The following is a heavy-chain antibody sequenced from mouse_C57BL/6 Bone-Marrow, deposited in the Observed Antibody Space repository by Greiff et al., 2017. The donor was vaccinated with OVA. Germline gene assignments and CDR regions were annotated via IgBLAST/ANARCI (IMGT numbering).Heavy chain of an antibody. Sequence: EVMLVESGGGLVQPGGSLKLSCAASGFTFSDYYMYWVRQTPEKRLEWVAYISNGGGSTYYPATVKGRFTISRDKAKNTLYLHMRRLKSENTAMYYCARRGGTLYWYFDVWGTGTTVTVSS. CDR3: ARRGGTLYWYFDV. J-gene: IGHJ1*03. CDR1: GFTFSDYY. V-gene: IGHV5-12*01. CDR2: ISNGGGST. D-gene: IGHD2-14*01.